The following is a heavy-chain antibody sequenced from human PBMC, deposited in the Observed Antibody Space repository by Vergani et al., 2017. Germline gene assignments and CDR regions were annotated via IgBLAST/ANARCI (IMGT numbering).Heavy chain of an antibody. CDR2: IYWDDDK. CDR1: GFSLSTSGVG. Sequence: QITLKESGPTLVKPTQTLTLTCTFSGFSLSTSGVGVGWIRQPPGKALEWLALIYWDDDKRYSPSLKSRLTITKDTSKSQVVLTMTNMDPVDTATYYCARSGGSSSGDDAFDIWGQGTMVTVSS. CDR3: ARSGGSSSGDDAFDI. D-gene: IGHD6-6*01. J-gene: IGHJ3*02. V-gene: IGHV2-5*02.